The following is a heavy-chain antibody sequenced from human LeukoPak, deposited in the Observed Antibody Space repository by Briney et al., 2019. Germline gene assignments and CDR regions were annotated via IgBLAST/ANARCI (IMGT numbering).Heavy chain of an antibody. J-gene: IGHJ4*02. CDR2: INHSGST. CDR3: ARGGVGIAARRFDY. V-gene: IGHV4-34*01. D-gene: IGHD6-6*01. CDR1: GGSFSGYC. Sequence: SETLSLTCAVYGGSFSGYCWSWIRQPPGKGLEWIGEINHSGSTNYNPSLKSRVTISVDTSKNQFSLKLSSVTAADTAVYYCARGGVGIAARRFDYWGQGTLVTVSS.